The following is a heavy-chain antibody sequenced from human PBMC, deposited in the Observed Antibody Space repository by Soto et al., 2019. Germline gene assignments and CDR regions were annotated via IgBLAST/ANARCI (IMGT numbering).Heavy chain of an antibody. CDR2: ISGSGGST. Sequence: GGSLRLSCAASGFTFSSYAMSWVRQAPGKGLEWVSAISGSGGSTYYADSVKGRFTISRDNSKNTLYLQMNSLRAEDTAVYYCAKPWDDFWRGWAYAFDIWGQGTMVTVSS. J-gene: IGHJ3*02. CDR3: AKPWDDFWRGWAYAFDI. D-gene: IGHD3-3*01. CDR1: GFTFSSYA. V-gene: IGHV3-23*01.